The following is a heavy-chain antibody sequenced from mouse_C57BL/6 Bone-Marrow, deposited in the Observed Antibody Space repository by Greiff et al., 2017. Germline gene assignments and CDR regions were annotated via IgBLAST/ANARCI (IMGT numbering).Heavy chain of an antibody. Sequence: QVQLKESGAELVKPGASVKLSCKASGYTFTSYWMHWVKQRPGQGLEWIGMIHPNSGSTNYNEKFKSKATLTVDKSSSTAYMQLSSLTSEDSAVYYCAYDYDGAMDYWGQGTSVTVSS. CDR3: AYDYDGAMDY. CDR2: IHPNSGST. J-gene: IGHJ4*01. CDR1: GYTFTSYW. D-gene: IGHD2-4*01. V-gene: IGHV1-64*01.